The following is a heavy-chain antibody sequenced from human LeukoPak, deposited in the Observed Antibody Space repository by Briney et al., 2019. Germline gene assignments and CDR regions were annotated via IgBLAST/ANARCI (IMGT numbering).Heavy chain of an antibody. CDR3: ASLGWSSLNYFDY. CDR1: GGTFSSYA. V-gene: IGHV1-69*13. J-gene: IGHJ4*02. D-gene: IGHD3-3*01. CDR2: IIPIFGTA. Sequence: SVKVSCKASGGTFSSYAISWVRQAPGQGLEWMGGIIPIFGTANYAQKFQGRVTITADESTSTAYMELSSLRSEDTAVYYCASLGWSSLNYFDYWGQGTLVTVSS.